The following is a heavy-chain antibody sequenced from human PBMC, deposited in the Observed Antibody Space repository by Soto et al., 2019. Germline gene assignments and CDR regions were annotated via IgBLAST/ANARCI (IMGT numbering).Heavy chain of an antibody. CDR2: INHSGST. V-gene: IGHV4-34*01. CDR3: ARAAYCSSTSCYQGESY. D-gene: IGHD2-2*01. J-gene: IGHJ4*02. CDR1: GGSFSGYD. Sequence: PSETQSLTCAVYGGSFSGYDWSWIRQPPGKGLEWIGEINHSGSTNYNPSLKSRVTISVDTSKNQFSLKLSSVTAADTAVYYCARAAYCSSTSCYQGESYWGQGTLVTVSS.